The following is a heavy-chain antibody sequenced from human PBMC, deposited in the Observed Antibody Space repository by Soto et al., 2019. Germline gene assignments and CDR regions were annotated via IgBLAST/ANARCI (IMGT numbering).Heavy chain of an antibody. Sequence: PSETLSLTCTVSAGSISGYFWTWIRQSAGKGLEWIGRIYSSGSTSYNPSLKSRVTMSVDTSKNQFSLKLTSVTAADTAVYYCARGASWYEGPFWDQGTLVTVSS. D-gene: IGHD2-15*01. CDR3: ARGASWYEGPF. J-gene: IGHJ4*02. CDR2: IYSSGST. CDR1: AGSISGYF. V-gene: IGHV4-4*07.